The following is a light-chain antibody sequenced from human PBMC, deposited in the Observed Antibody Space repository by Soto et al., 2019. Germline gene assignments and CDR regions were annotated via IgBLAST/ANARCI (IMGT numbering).Light chain of an antibody. Sequence: DIPMTQSPSTLSASVGDRVSITCRASQSISRQLAWYQQKPGKAPNLLIYQASNLETGVPSRFTGSGSGTEFTLTISILQPEDLATYYCLQYQSYWTFGQGTKVEVK. CDR1: QSISRQ. CDR3: LQYQSYWT. V-gene: IGKV1-5*03. CDR2: QAS. J-gene: IGKJ1*01.